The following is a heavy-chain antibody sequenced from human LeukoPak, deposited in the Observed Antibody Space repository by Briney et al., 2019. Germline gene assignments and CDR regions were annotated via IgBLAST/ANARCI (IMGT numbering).Heavy chain of an antibody. CDR1: GYTFTRYN. D-gene: IGHD6-19*01. CDR3: ARDKSGWAFDI. Sequence: GASVKVSCKASGYTFTRYNMHWVRQAPGQGLEWMAIINPSAGTPTYAQKFQGRVTTARDTSTSTVYFNLRSLRSDDTAVYYCARDKSGWAFDIWGQGTMVTVSS. V-gene: IGHV1-46*01. CDR2: INPSAGTP. J-gene: IGHJ3*02.